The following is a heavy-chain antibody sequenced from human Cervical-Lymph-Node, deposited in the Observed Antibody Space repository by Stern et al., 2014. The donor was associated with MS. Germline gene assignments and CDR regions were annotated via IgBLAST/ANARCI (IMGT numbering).Heavy chain of an antibody. CDR1: GGSISSAEYY. D-gene: IGHD5-24*01. J-gene: IGHJ4*02. CDR2: IHNSGTT. Sequence: QLQLQESGPGLVKPSQTLSLTCAVTGGSISSAEYYWSWIRQSPGKGLEWIGYIHNSGTTYYNPSLKSRVTISVGTSKNQFSLKLRSVTAADTAVYYCSRDADGYSLVFGYWGRGTLVTVSS. CDR3: SRDADGYSLVFGY. V-gene: IGHV4-30-4*01.